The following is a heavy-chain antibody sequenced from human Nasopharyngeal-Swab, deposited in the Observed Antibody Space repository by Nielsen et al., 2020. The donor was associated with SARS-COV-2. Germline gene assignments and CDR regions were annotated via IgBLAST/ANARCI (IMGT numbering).Heavy chain of an antibody. CDR3: ARDEGAHNS. CDR1: GDSVSNDRVA. J-gene: IGHJ4*02. CDR2: TYYRSEWYN. V-gene: IGHV6-1*01. D-gene: IGHD3-16*01. Sequence: SETLSLTCAISGDSVSNDRVAWNWIRQSPSRGLEWLGRTYYRSEWYNDYAVPVKSRITIKPDPSTYQFSLQLNSVTPEDTAVYYCARDEGAHNSWGQGTLVTVSS.